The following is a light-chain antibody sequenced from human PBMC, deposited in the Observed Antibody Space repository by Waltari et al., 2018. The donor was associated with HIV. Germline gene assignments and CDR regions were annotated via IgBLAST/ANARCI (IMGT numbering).Light chain of an antibody. V-gene: IGLV2-23*02. CDR1: SSDVGSYNL. CDR2: EVS. CDR3: CSYVGWSTILYV. J-gene: IGLJ1*01. Sequence: SVSGSPGQSITISCTGTSSDVGSYNLVSWYQQHPGKAPKLMIYEVSKRPSGVSNRFSGSKSGNTASLTISGLQAEDEADYYCCSYVGWSTILYVFGTGTKVTVL.